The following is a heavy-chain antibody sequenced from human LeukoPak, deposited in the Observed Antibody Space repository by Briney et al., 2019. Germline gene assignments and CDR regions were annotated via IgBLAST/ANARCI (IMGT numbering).Heavy chain of an antibody. CDR2: ISAYNGNT. J-gene: IGHJ4*02. CDR1: GYTFTSYG. CDR3: ARGPHGGIVVVPAAVSYDY. D-gene: IGHD2-2*01. Sequence: ASVKVSCKASGYTFTSYGISWVRQAPGQGLEWMGWISAYNGNTNYAQKLQGRATMTTDTSTSTAYMELRSLRSDDTAVYYCARGPHGGIVVVPAAVSYDYWGQGTLVTVSS. V-gene: IGHV1-18*01.